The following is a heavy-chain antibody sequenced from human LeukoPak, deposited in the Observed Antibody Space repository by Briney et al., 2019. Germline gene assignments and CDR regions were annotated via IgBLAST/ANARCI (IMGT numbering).Heavy chain of an antibody. J-gene: IGHJ6*02. Sequence: GGSLRLSCSASGFTFSSYAMNWVRQPPGKGLEYVSAISDSGGSTYYTDLVKSRFTISRDNSKHMMYLPMSRLRAEVTAVYCCVRGYSFGPYAMDVWGQGTTVTVSS. CDR2: ISDSGGST. CDR3: VRGYSFGPYAMDV. CDR1: GFTFSSYA. D-gene: IGHD2-15*01. V-gene: IGHV3-64D*09.